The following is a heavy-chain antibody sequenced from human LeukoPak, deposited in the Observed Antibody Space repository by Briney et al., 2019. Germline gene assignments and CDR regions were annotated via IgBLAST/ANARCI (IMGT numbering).Heavy chain of an antibody. V-gene: IGHV3-48*01. CDR2: ISSGSSAI. J-gene: IGHJ4*02. Sequence: GGSLRLSCAASGFTFRSYNMNWVRQAPGKGLEWVSYISSGSSAIYYADSVKGRFTISRDNAKNSLYLQMNSLRAEDTAVYYCARDYGMATIRMDFWGQGTLVTVSS. CDR3: ARDYGMATIRMDF. D-gene: IGHD5-24*01. CDR1: GFTFRSYN.